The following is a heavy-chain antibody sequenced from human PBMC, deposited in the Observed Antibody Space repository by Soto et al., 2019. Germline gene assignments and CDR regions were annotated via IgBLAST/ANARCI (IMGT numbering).Heavy chain of an antibody. D-gene: IGHD6-19*01. CDR2: ISGSGCTT. Sequence: TVGSRSLSCAASGFTFTTRAMSWVRQAPGKGLQWVSGISGSGCTTYYADSVKGRLTISRDNSKNMLNLQMNSLRDDDTAVYYCASAAVTGTAGLDFWGQGTQVTVSS. CDR1: GFTFTTRA. V-gene: IGHV3-23*01. J-gene: IGHJ4*02. CDR3: ASAAVTGTAGLDF.